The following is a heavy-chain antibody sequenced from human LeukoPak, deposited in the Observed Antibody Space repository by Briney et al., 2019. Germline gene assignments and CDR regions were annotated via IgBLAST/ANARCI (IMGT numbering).Heavy chain of an antibody. V-gene: IGHV1-69*05. CDR2: IIPIFGTA. D-gene: IGHD3-10*01. CDR1: GGTFSSYA. J-gene: IGHJ5*02. Sequence: SVKVSCKASGGTFSSYAISWVRQAPGQGLEWMGGIIPIFGTASYAQKFQERVTITRDMSTSTAYMELSSLRSEDTAVYYCAAAGVDYYGSFHPWGQGTLVTVSS. CDR3: AAAGVDYYGSFHP.